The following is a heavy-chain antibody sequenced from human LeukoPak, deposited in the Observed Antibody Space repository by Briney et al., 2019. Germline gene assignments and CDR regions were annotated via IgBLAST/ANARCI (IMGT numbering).Heavy chain of an antibody. Sequence: SSETLSLTCAVYGGSFSGYYWSWIRQPPGKGLEWIGEINHSGSTNYHPSLKSRVTISVDTSNNQFSLKVSSVTAADTAVYYCARGQIVRDYYDTYGTFDYWGQGTLVTVSS. CDR2: INHSGST. CDR3: ARGQIVRDYYDTYGTFDY. V-gene: IGHV4-34*01. J-gene: IGHJ4*02. D-gene: IGHD3-22*01. CDR1: GGSFSGYY.